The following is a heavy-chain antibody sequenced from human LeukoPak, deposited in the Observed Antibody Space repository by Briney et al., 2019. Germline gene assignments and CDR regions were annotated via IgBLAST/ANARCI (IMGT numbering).Heavy chain of an antibody. CDR2: VYHTGAT. J-gene: IGHJ4*02. D-gene: IGHD5-18*01. V-gene: IGHV4-4*02. CDR1: GASISSSNW. CDR3: ARDMQAGSYGGFDY. Sequence: PSETLSLTCAVSGASISSSNWWYWVRQSPGKGLEWIGEVYHTGATNYNPALSSRVTMSIDTSKNQFSLNLRSVTAADTAMYYCARDMQAGSYGGFDYWGQGTLVTVSS.